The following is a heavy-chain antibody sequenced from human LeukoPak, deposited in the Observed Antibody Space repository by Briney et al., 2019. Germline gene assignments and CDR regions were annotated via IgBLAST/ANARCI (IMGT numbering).Heavy chain of an antibody. CDR3: ARGQTTVTTGLVYYYYYYGMDV. CDR2: INHSGST. D-gene: IGHD4-17*01. Sequence: PSETLSLTCAVYGGSFSGYYWSWIRQPPGKGLEWIGEINHSGSTNYNPSLKSRVTISVDTSKNQFSLKLSSVTAADTAVYYCARGQTTVTTGLVYYYYYYGMDVWGQGTTVTVSS. J-gene: IGHJ6*02. V-gene: IGHV4-34*01. CDR1: GGSFSGYY.